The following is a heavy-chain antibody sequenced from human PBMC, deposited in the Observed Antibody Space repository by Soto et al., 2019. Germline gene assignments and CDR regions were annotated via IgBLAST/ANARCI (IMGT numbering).Heavy chain of an antibody. J-gene: IGHJ4*02. CDR2: ISAHNGNT. V-gene: IGHV1-18*01. Sequence: QVHLVQSGAEVKKPGASVKVSCKCSGYTFTSYGITWVRQAPGQGLEWMGWISAHNGNTDYAQKLQGRVTVTRDTSTSTAYMELRSLRSDDTDVYYCARGRYGEYWGQGALVTVSS. CDR1: GYTFTSYG. CDR3: ARGRYGEY. D-gene: IGHD3-10*01.